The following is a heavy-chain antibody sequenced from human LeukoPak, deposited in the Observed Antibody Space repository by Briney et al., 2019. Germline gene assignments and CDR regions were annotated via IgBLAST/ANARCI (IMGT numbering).Heavy chain of an antibody. CDR2: IYSGGNT. Sequence: GGSLRLSCAASGFTFSNYWMTWFRQAPGKGLECVSVIYSGGNTYYTDSVKGRFTISRDNSKNTLYLQMNSLRAEDTAVYYCARKTDSGGQGDYWGPGTLVTVSS. CDR1: GFTFSNYW. J-gene: IGHJ4*02. CDR3: ARKTDSGGQGDY. D-gene: IGHD3-22*01. V-gene: IGHV3-66*01.